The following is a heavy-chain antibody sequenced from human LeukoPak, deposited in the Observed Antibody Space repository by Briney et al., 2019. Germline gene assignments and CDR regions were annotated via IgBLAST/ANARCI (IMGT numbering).Heavy chain of an antibody. CDR1: GFTFSSYA. CDR2: ISYDGSNK. J-gene: IGHJ4*02. CDR3: ARDGTSMLTGYFDY. D-gene: IGHD3-9*01. Sequence: PGGSLRLSCAASGFTFSSYAMHWVRQAPGKGLEWVAVISYDGSNKYYADSVKGRFTISRDNSKNTLYLQMNSLRAEDTAVYYCARDGTSMLTGYFDYWGQGTLVTVSS. V-gene: IGHV3-30*04.